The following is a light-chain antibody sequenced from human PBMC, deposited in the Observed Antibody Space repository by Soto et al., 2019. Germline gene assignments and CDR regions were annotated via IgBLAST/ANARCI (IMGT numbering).Light chain of an antibody. Sequence: DIQMTQFPYSLSASVGDRVTITCRASQGIGNDLGWYQHKPGKAPKRLIFSASTLDSGVPSRFSGGGFGTEFTLTISSLQPEDFATYYCLHYYNYPFTLGGGTKVEIK. CDR3: LHYYNYPFT. V-gene: IGKV1-17*01. J-gene: IGKJ4*01. CDR1: QGIGND. CDR2: SAS.